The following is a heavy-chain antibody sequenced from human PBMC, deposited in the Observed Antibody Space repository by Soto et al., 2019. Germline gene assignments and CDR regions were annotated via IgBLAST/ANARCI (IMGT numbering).Heavy chain of an antibody. J-gene: IGHJ4*02. V-gene: IGHV3-7*02. CDR3: ASLETAMIKTAGY. CDR1: GFTFSSYA. D-gene: IGHD5-18*01. Sequence: GGSLRLSCAASGFTFSSYAMHWVRQAAGQGLEWVANVNQDGSGRYYVDSVKGRFTISRDSAKNSMYLQMNSLTVEDTAMYYCASLETAMIKTAGYWGQGTQVTVSS. CDR2: VNQDGSGR.